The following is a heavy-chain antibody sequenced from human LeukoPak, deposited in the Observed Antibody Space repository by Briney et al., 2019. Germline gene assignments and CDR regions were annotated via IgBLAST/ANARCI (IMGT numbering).Heavy chain of an antibody. J-gene: IGHJ4*02. V-gene: IGHV1-46*01. CDR1: GYTFTSYY. CDR2: INPSGGST. D-gene: IGHD6-19*01. CDR3: ARHIAVAGDTNDY. Sequence: ASVKVSCKASGYTFTSYYMHWVRQAPGQGLEWMGIINPSGGSTSYAQKFQGRVTMTRDMSTSTVYMELSRLRSDDTAVYYCARHIAVAGDTNDYWGQGTLVTVSS.